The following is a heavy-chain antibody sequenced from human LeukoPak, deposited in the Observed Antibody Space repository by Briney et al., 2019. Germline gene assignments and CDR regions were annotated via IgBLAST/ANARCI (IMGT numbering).Heavy chain of an antibody. CDR2: ISYDGSNK. Sequence: GGPLRLSCAASGFTFNIYAIHWVRQAPGKGLEWVAVISYDGSNKYYADSVKGRFTISRDNSKNTLSLQMNSLKAEDTAVYYCARGSTQSYYFDYWGQGTLVTVSS. CDR1: GFTFNIYA. J-gene: IGHJ4*02. V-gene: IGHV3-30*04. D-gene: IGHD5/OR15-5a*01. CDR3: ARGSTQSYYFDY.